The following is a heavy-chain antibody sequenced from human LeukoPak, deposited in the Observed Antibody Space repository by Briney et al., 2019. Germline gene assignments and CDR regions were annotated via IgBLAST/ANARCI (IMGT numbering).Heavy chain of an antibody. D-gene: IGHD6-6*01. CDR2: IYSGGST. CDR3: APRTTGAARPFDY. CDR1: GFTVSSNY. V-gene: IGHV3-53*01. J-gene: IGHJ4*02. Sequence: GSLRLSCAASGFTVSSNYMGWVRQAPGKGLEWVSVIYSGGSTYYADSVKGRFTISRDNAKNSLYLQMNSLRAEDTAVYYCAPRTTGAARPFDYWGQGTLVTVSS.